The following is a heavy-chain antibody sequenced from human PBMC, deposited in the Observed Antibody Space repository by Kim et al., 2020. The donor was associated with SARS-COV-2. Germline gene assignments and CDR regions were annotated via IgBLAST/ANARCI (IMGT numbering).Heavy chain of an antibody. D-gene: IGHD3-22*01. CDR3: ARDRGDYYDSSGYFDY. V-gene: IGHV1-69*01. Sequence: KFQGRVTSTADESTSTAYMELSSLRSEDTAVYYCARDRGDYYDSSGYFDYWGQGTLVTVSS. J-gene: IGHJ4*02.